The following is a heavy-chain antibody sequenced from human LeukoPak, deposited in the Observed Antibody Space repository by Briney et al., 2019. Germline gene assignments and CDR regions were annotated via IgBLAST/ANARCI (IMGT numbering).Heavy chain of an antibody. CDR3: AKDRGALVTTRLDY. J-gene: IGHJ4*02. CDR2: ISGSGGGT. D-gene: IGHD4-17*01. V-gene: IGHV3-23*01. Sequence: GGSLRLSCAASGFTFSSYAMSWVRQAPGKGLEWVSAISGSGGGTYYADSVKGRFTISRDNFKNTLYLQMNSLRAEDAAVFYCAKDRGALVTTRLDYWGQGTLVTVSS. CDR1: GFTFSSYA.